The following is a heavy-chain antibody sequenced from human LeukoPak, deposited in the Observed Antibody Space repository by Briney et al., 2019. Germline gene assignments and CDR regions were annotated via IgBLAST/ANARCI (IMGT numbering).Heavy chain of an antibody. Sequence: ASVKVSCKASGYTFTSYAMNWVRQAPGQGLEWMGSIYTNTGNPTYAQGFTGRFVFSLDTSVSTAYLQISSLKAEDTAVYYCARVEDEAGSYYFDYWGQGTLVTVSS. D-gene: IGHD3-10*01. V-gene: IGHV7-4-1*02. CDR1: GYTFTSYA. J-gene: IGHJ4*02. CDR2: IYTNTGNP. CDR3: ARVEDEAGSYYFDY.